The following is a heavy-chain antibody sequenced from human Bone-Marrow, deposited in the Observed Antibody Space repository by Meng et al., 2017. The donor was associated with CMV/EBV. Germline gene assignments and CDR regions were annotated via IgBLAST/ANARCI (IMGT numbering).Heavy chain of an antibody. CDR3: ARGGESAIPRGYYGMDV. V-gene: IGHV1-69*10. D-gene: IGHD2-21*01. CDR2: IIPILGIA. J-gene: IGHJ6*02. CDR1: GGTFSSYA. Sequence: SVKVSCKASGGTFSSYAISWVRQAPGQGLEWMGGIIPILGIANYAQKFQGRVTITADKSTSTAYMELSSLRSEDTAVYYCARGGESAIPRGYYGMDVWGQGSTVTVSS.